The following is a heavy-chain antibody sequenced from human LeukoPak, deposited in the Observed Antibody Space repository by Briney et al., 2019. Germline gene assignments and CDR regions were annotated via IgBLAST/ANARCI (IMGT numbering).Heavy chain of an antibody. D-gene: IGHD6-25*01. J-gene: IGHJ5*02. V-gene: IGHV3-66*01. Sequence: GGSLRLSCAASGFTFSSYAMSWVRQAPGKGLEWVSVIYSGGSTYYADSVKGRFTISRDNSKNTLYLQMNSLRAEDTAVYYCARKAAQFDPWGQGTLVTVSS. CDR3: ARKAAQFDP. CDR1: GFTFSSYA. CDR2: IYSGGST.